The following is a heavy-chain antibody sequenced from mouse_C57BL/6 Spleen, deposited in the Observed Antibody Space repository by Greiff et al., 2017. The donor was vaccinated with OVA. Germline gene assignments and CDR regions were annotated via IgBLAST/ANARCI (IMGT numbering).Heavy chain of an antibody. D-gene: IGHD1-1*01. CDR3: ARSHFHYGSSYAMDY. CDR1: GFTFTDYY. CDR2: IRNKANGYTT. Sequence: EVQLVESGGGLVQPGGSLSLSCAASGFTFTDYYMSWVRQPPGKALEWLGFIRNKANGYTTEYSASVKGRFTISRDNSQSILYLQMNALRAEDSATYYCARSHFHYGSSYAMDYWGQGTSVTVSS. J-gene: IGHJ4*01. V-gene: IGHV7-3*01.